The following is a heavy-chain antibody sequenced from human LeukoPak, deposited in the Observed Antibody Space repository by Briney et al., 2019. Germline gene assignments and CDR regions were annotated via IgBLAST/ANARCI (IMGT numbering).Heavy chain of an antibody. D-gene: IGHD2-2*01. V-gene: IGHV4-31*03. CDR2: IYYSGST. CDR1: GGSISSGGYY. J-gene: IGHJ4*02. CDR3: ARAQVVPAAFDC. Sequence: SETLSLTCTVSGGSISSGGYYWSWIRQHPGKGLEWIGYIYYSGSTYYNPSLKSRVTISVDTSKNQFSLKLSSVTAADTAVYYCARAQVVPAAFDCWGQGTLVTVSS.